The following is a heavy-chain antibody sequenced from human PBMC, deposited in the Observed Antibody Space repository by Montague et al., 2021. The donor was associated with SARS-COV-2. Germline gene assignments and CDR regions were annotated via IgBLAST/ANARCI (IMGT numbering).Heavy chain of an antibody. Sequence: SLRLSCVASGFTFSSYEMNWVRQAPGKGLEWVSYISSSGSTIYYSDSXKVRFTISRDNAKNSLYLHMNSLRAEDTAVYYCARAGDFGYGSGSYAGGFDYWGQGTLVTVSS. D-gene: IGHD3-10*01. CDR3: ARAGDFGYGSGSYAGGFDY. J-gene: IGHJ4*02. CDR2: ISSSGSTI. CDR1: GFTFSSYE. V-gene: IGHV3-48*03.